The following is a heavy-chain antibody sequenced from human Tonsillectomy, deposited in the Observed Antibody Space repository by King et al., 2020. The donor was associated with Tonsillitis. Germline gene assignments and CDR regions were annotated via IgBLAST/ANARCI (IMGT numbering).Heavy chain of an antibody. V-gene: IGHV1-69*01. D-gene: IGHD1-26*01. CDR3: ARGGGGSYSFHGAFDI. CDR2: IIPIFGTA. CDR1: GGTFSSYA. J-gene: IGHJ3*02. Sequence: QLVQSGAEVKKPGSSVKVSCKASGGTFSSYAFNWVRQAPGQGLEWMGGIIPIFGTANYAQKSQGRVTIIADESTSTAYMELSSLRSEDTAVYYCARGGGGSYSFHGAFDIWGQGTMVTVSS.